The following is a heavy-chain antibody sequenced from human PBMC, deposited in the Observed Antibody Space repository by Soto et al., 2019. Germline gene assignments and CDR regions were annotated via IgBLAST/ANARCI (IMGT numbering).Heavy chain of an antibody. Sequence: QVQLQESGPGLVKPSQTLSLTCTVSGGSISSGDYFWSWIRQPPGKGLEWIGYIYYSGSTYYNPSLKIRINISVDMSKNQFSLQLSSVTAADTAVYYCARERRGLDVWGQGTTVTVSS. CDR2: IYYSGST. CDR3: ARERRGLDV. J-gene: IGHJ6*02. V-gene: IGHV4-30-4*01. CDR1: GGSISSGDYF.